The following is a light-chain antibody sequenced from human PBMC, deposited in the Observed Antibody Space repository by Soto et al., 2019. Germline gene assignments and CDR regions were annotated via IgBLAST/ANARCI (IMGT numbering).Light chain of an antibody. CDR2: DVN. Sequence: QSVLTQPPSVSGSPGQSVAISCTGTSSENGAYNPVSLYQQPPGPTPKLMIYDVNNRPSGVLDRFSGSKSGNTASLTISGLQADDEADYYCSSFTSSNTYVFGTGTQLTVL. CDR1: SSENGAYNP. CDR3: SSFTSSNTYV. V-gene: IGLV2-18*02. J-gene: IGLJ1*01.